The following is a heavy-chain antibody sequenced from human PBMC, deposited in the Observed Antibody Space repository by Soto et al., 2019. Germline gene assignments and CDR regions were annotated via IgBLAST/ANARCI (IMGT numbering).Heavy chain of an antibody. V-gene: IGHV3-23*01. J-gene: IGHJ4*02. CDR1: GFTFSSYA. CDR2: ISGSGGST. CDR3: AKKSVDYDFWSGYPLRY. D-gene: IGHD3-3*01. Sequence: EVQLLESGGGLVQPGGSMRLSCAASGFTFSSYAMSWVRQAPGKGLEWVSAISGSGGSTYYADSVKGRFTISRDNSKSTLYLQMNSLRAEDTAVYYCAKKSVDYDFWSGYPLRYWGQGTLVTVSS.